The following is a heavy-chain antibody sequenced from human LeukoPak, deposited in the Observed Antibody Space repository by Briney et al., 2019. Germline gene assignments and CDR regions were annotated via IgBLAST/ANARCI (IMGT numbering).Heavy chain of an antibody. Sequence: SVKVSCKASGGTFSSYAISWVRQAPGQGLEWMGGIIPIFGTANYAQKFQGRVTITADESTSTAYMELSSLRSEDRAVYYCARRKIAVAGTGTNWFDPWGQGTLVTVSS. D-gene: IGHD6-19*01. CDR1: GGTFSSYA. V-gene: IGHV1-69*01. CDR2: IIPIFGTA. CDR3: ARRKIAVAGTGTNWFDP. J-gene: IGHJ5*02.